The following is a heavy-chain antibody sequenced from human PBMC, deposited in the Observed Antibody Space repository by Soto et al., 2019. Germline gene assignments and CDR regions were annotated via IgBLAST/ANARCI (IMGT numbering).Heavy chain of an antibody. D-gene: IGHD6-13*01. J-gene: IGHJ4*02. Sequence: SETLSLTCTVSGGSISSYYWSWIRQPPGKGLEWIGYIYYSGSTNYNPSLKSRVTISVDTSKNQFSLKLSSVTAADTAVYYCARGLVLSEWQLEYYFDYWGQGTLVTVSS. CDR3: ARGLVLSEWQLEYYFDY. CDR2: IYYSGST. CDR1: GGSISSYY. V-gene: IGHV4-59*01.